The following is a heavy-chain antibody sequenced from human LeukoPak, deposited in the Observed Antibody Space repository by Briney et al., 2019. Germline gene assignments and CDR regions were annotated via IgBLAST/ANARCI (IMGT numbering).Heavy chain of an antibody. J-gene: IGHJ6*03. Sequence: SVKVSCKASGGTFSSNAISWVRQAPGQGLEWMGGTIPVYGTTNYAQKFQGRVTITAVESTGTVYMELNTLRSEDTAVYYRARAGPPSRDYYYYMDVWGTGTMVTVAS. CDR3: ARAGPPSRDYYYYMDV. V-gene: IGHV1-69*13. CDR1: GGTFSSNA. CDR2: TIPVYGTT.